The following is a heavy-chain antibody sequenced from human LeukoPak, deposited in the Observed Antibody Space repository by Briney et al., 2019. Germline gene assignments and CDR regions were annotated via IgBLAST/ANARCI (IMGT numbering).Heavy chain of an antibody. CDR3: ARVITMVRGVNP. D-gene: IGHD3-10*01. Sequence: SETLSLTCTVSGGSISSGDYYWSWIRQPPGKGLEWIGYIYYSGSTYYNPSLKSRVTISVDTSENQFSLKLSSVTAADTAVYYCARVITMVRGVNPWGQGTLVTVSS. J-gene: IGHJ4*02. V-gene: IGHV4-30-4*01. CDR1: GGSISSGDYY. CDR2: IYYSGST.